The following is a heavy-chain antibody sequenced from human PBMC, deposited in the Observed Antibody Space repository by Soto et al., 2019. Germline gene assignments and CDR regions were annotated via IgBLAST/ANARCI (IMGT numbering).Heavy chain of an antibody. CDR2: INHSGST. J-gene: IGHJ6*03. CDR3: ARGRVRGVNYYYYYMDV. CDR1: GGSFSGYY. D-gene: IGHD3-10*01. V-gene: IGHV4-34*01. Sequence: SETLSLTCAVYGGSFSGYYWSWIRQPPGKGQEWIGEINHSGSTNYNPSLKSRVTISVDTSKNQFSLKLSSVTAADAAVYYCARGRVRGVNYYYYYMDVWGKGTTVTVSS.